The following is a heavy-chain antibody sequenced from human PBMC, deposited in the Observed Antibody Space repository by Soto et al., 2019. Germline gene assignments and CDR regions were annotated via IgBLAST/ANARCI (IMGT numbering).Heavy chain of an antibody. CDR1: GFTVSSNY. Sequence: EVQLVESGGGLVQPGGSLRLSCAASGFTVSSNYMSWVRQAPGKGLEWVSVIYSGGSTYYADSVKGRFTISRDNSKNTLYLQMNGVRAEDAAVYYCARDSYSRGWYDVWGRGTTVTVSS. V-gene: IGHV3-66*01. CDR2: IYSGGST. CDR3: ARDSYSRGWYDV. J-gene: IGHJ6*02. D-gene: IGHD6-19*01.